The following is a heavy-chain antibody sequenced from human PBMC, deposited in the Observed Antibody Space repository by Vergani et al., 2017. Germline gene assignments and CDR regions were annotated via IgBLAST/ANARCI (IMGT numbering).Heavy chain of an antibody. CDR1: GGSFNTYY. V-gene: IGHV4-59*13. CDR3: ASLKLRDAYFMDV. D-gene: IGHD4-17*01. Sequence: QVQLQESGPGLVKPSETLSLTCTVSGGSFNTYYWSWIRQSPGKGLEWIGYIYYSGSTNYNPSLKSRVTISMDTSKNQFSLKLNSVTAADTAVYYCASLKLRDAYFMDVWGKGP. J-gene: IGHJ6*03. CDR2: IYYSGST.